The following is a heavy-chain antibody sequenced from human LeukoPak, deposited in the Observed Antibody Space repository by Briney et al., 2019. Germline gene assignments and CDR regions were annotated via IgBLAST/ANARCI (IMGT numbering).Heavy chain of an antibody. Sequence: GGSLRLSCAGSGFTFSSYSMNWVRQAPGKGLEWVSSISSSSSYIYYADSVKGRFTISRDNAKNSLCLQMNSLRAEDTAVYYCAREEASSTREYGMDVWGQGTTVTVSS. J-gene: IGHJ6*02. CDR2: ISSSSSYI. V-gene: IGHV3-21*01. CDR1: GFTFSSYS. CDR3: AREEASSTREYGMDV. D-gene: IGHD2-2*01.